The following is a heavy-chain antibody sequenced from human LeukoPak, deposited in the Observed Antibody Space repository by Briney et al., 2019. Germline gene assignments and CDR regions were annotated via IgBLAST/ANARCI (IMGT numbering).Heavy chain of an antibody. V-gene: IGHV3-15*01. CDR3: TTPFFVVPSS. D-gene: IGHD3-16*02. Sequence: IPGGSLRLSCAASGFTFSNAWMNWVRQAPGKGLEWVGRINSKADGGATDYAAPVKGRFTISRDDSKNTLYLQMNSLKTEDTAVYYCTTPFFVVPSSWGQGDLVTVSS. J-gene: IGHJ5*02. CDR1: GFTFSNAW. CDR2: INSKADGGAT.